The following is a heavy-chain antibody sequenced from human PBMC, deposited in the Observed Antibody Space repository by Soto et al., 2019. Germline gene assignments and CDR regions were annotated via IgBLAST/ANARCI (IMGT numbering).Heavy chain of an antibody. Sequence: PSETLSLTCTVSGGSVSSSSYYWCWILHPPGKGLEWIGSIYYSGSTYYNPSLKSRVTISVDTSKNQFSLKLSSVTAADTAVYYCARLDSPIGLATLDYWGQGTLVTVSS. CDR3: ARLDSPIGLATLDY. D-gene: IGHD5-18*01. V-gene: IGHV4-39*01. CDR1: GGSVSSSSYY. CDR2: IYYSGST. J-gene: IGHJ4*02.